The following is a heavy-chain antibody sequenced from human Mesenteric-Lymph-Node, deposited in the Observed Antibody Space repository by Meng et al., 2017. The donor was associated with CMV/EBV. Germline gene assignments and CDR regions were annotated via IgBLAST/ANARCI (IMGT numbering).Heavy chain of an antibody. CDR1: GFTFSSYA. CDR2: ISGSGGST. V-gene: IGHV3-23*01. CDR3: ASRRGMTTLTYLDY. D-gene: IGHD4-11*01. Sequence: GESLKISCAASGFTFSSYAMSWVRQAPGKGLEWVSAISGSGGSTYYADSVRGRFTVSRDNAKNSLYLQMNSLRVEDTAVYYCASRRGMTTLTYLDYWGPGTLVTVSS. J-gene: IGHJ4*02.